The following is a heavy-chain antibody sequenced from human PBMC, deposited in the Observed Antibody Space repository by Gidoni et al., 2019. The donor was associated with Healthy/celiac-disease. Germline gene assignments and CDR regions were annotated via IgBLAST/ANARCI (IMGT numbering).Heavy chain of an antibody. CDR3: ARDNWAVAGTGVY. D-gene: IGHD6-19*01. Sequence: EVQLVASGGGLVQPGGSLRLSCAASGFTFRSSWMSWVRQAPGKGVKWVANIKQEGSEKYYVDSVKGRFTISRDNAKNSLYLQMNGLRAEDTAVYYCARDNWAVAGTGVYWGQGTLVTVSS. CDR2: IKQEGSEK. V-gene: IGHV3-7*01. CDR1: GFTFRSSW. J-gene: IGHJ4*02.